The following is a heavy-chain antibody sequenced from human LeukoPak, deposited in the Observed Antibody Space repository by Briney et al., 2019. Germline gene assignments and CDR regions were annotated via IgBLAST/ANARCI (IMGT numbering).Heavy chain of an antibody. CDR3: ARQISPSAGWFDH. CDR1: GYSFTSSW. D-gene: IGHD2/OR15-2a*01. Sequence: GESLKSASKGSGYSFTSSWIGWVRQMPGKGLEWMGIIYPGDSDTRYSPSFQGQVTISADKSISTAYLQWSSLKASDTAMYYCARQISPSAGWFDHWGQGTLVTVSS. CDR2: IYPGDSDT. J-gene: IGHJ5*02. V-gene: IGHV5-51*01.